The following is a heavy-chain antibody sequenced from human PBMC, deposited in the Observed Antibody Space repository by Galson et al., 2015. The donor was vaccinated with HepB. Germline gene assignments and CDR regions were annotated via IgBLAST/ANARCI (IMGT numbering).Heavy chain of an antibody. CDR1: GFTFSKAW. CDR2: IKSKADVATT. J-gene: IGHJ4*02. CDR3: ATASVTYFDY. D-gene: IGHD2-21*02. Sequence: SLRLSCAASGFTFSKAWMTWIRQAPGKGLQWVGRIKSKADVATTEYAASMKDRFNISRDDSKNKFYLQMNSLKSEDTAVYYCATASVTYFDYWGRGTRVIVSS. V-gene: IGHV3-15*01.